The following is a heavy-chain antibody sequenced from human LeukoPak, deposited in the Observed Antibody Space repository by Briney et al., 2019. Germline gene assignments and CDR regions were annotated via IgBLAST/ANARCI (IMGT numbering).Heavy chain of an antibody. CDR2: INHSVST. D-gene: IGHD2-2*02. CDR3: ARGRDAHIVVVPAAIFGRDSGQIDY. CDR1: GGSFSGYY. Sequence: SETLSLTCAVYGGSFSGYYWSWIRQPPGKGLEWIGEINHSVSTNYNPSLKSRVTISVDTSKNQFSLKLSSVTAADTAVYYCARGRDAHIVVVPAAIFGRDSGQIDYWGQGTLVTVSS. V-gene: IGHV4-34*01. J-gene: IGHJ4*02.